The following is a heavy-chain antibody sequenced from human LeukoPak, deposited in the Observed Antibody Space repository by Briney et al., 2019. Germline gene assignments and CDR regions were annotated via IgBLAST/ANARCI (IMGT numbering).Heavy chain of an antibody. J-gene: IGHJ4*02. CDR1: GYTFTSYA. V-gene: IGHV1-3*01. CDR2: INAGNGNT. Sequence: ASVEVSCKASGYTFTSYAMHWVRQAPGQRLEWMGWINAGNGNTKYSQKFQGRVTITRDTSASTAYMELSSLRSEDTAVYYCARDHNIVAPFDYWGQGTLVTVSS. D-gene: IGHD5-12*01. CDR3: ARDHNIVAPFDY.